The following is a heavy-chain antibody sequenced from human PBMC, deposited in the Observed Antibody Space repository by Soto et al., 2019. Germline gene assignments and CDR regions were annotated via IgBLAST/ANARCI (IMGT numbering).Heavy chain of an antibody. CDR3: ATGGGYTSVQYFYS. D-gene: IGHD1-1*01. CDR2: VTGSGIST. V-gene: IGHV3-23*01. CDR1: GFTFSSYA. Sequence: DVQLLESGGGLVQPGGSLRLSCVASGFTFSSYAMNWVRQAPGKGLEWVSTVTGSGISTFYASSVKGRFTISRDNSKNSLYLQMNSLKAEDTAIYYCATGGGYTSVQYFYSWGQGTLVTVSS. J-gene: IGHJ4*02.